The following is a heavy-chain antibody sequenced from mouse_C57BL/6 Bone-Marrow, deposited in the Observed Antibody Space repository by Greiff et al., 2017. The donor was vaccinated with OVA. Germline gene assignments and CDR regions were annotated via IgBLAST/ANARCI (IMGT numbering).Heavy chain of an antibody. J-gene: IGHJ4*01. Sequence: QVQLQQPGAGLVKPGASVKMSCKASGYTFTSYWITWVKQRPGQGLEWIGDIYTGSGSTNYNEKFKSKATLTGDTSSSTDYMQLSSLTSEDAAVYYCARRSYYDSYAMDYWGQGASVTVSS. CDR1: GYTFTSYW. CDR3: ARRSYYDSYAMDY. D-gene: IGHD2-1*01. V-gene: IGHV1-55*01. CDR2: IYTGSGST.